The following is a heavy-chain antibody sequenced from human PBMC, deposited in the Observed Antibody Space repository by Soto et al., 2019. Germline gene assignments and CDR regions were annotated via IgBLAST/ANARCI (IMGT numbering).Heavy chain of an antibody. CDR1: GFTFSSYP. J-gene: IGHJ4*02. V-gene: IGHV3-30-3*01. CDR3: ARGPITQTSFIDH. CDR2: ISYDGGNQ. Sequence: GGSLRLSCEASGFTFSSYPMHWIRQAPGKGLEWVTVISYDGGNQYYADSVKGRFTISRDNSKDTLYLQMHSLRSDDTAVYFCARGPITQTSFIDHWGQGTLVTVSS. D-gene: IGHD1-20*01.